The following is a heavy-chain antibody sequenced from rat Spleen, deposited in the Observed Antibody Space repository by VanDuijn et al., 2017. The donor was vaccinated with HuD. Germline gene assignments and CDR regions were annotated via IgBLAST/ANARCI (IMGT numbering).Heavy chain of an antibody. V-gene: IGHV5-29*01. J-gene: IGHJ2*01. Sequence: EVQLVESGGGLVQPGRSLKLSCAASGFTFSDYGMAWVRQGPTKGLEWVATISYGDRSGHSRTYYRDSVKGRFTISRDNAKSTLSLQMDSLRSEDTATYYCARRHYGYTDYFDYWGQGVMVTVSS. CDR1: GFTFSDYG. CDR3: ARRHYGYTDYFDY. CDR2: ISYGDRSGHSRT. D-gene: IGHD1-9*01.